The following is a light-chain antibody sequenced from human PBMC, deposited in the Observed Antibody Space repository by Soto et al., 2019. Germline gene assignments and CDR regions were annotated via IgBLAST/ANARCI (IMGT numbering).Light chain of an antibody. Sequence: EIVLTQSPGTLSLSPGERATLSCRASQSVSSNFLTWYQQKPGQAPRLVIYGASNRATGSPDRFSGSGSGTDFTLTISRLEPGDFAVYYCQNYGSSPWTFGQGTEVEVK. CDR2: GAS. CDR3: QNYGSSPWT. CDR1: QSVSSNF. J-gene: IGKJ1*01. V-gene: IGKV3-20*01.